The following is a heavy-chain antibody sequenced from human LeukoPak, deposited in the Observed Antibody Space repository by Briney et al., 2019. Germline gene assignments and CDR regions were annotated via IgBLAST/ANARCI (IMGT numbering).Heavy chain of an antibody. V-gene: IGHV1-69*05. D-gene: IGHD1-26*01. CDR3: ARSTDLGGGIPPKDFDY. CDR1: GGTFSSYA. CDR2: IIPIYGTA. Sequence: SVKVSCKASGGTFSSYAISWVGQAPGQGLEWMGRIIPIYGTANYAQKLQGRGTITTDESTSTAYMELSSLRSEDTAVYYCARSTDLGGGIPPKDFDYWGQGTLVTVSS. J-gene: IGHJ4*02.